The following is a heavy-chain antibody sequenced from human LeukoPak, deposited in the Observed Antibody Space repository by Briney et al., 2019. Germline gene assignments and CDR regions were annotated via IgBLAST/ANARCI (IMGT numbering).Heavy chain of an antibody. CDR3: ARDSDGWDAFDI. CDR1: GGSISSGGYS. V-gene: IGHV4-30-2*01. J-gene: IGHJ3*02. D-gene: IGHD2-15*01. CDR2: IYHSGST. Sequence: PSQTLSLTCDVSGGSISSGGYSWSWIRQPPGKGLEWIGYIYHSGSTYYNPSLKSRVTISVDRSKNQFSLKLSSVTAADTAVYYCARDSDGWDAFDIWGQGTMVTVSS.